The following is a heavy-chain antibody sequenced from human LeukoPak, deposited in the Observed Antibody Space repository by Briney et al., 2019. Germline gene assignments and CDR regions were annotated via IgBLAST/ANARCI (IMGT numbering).Heavy chain of an antibody. CDR2: ISGSGGST. CDR1: GFTFSSYA. J-gene: IGHJ4*02. CDR3: AKDPFGYF. D-gene: IGHD3-10*01. Sequence: GWSLRLSCAASGFTFSSYAMRWVRQPPGKGLEGVSAISGSGGSTYYADSVKGRFTISRDNSKNTLYLQMNSLRAEDTAVYYCAKDPFGYFWGQGTLVTVSS. V-gene: IGHV3-23*01.